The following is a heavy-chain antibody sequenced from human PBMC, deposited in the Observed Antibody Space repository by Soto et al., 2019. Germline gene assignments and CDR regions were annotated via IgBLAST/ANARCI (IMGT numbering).Heavy chain of an antibody. CDR1: GDSISTFY. J-gene: IGHJ4*02. CDR3: ARGRTVRNYADDSSDYFYFFDY. D-gene: IGHD3-22*01. Sequence: ASETLSLTCTVSGDSISTFYWGWMRQSPGKELEWIGYVYYTGSTNYNPSLKSRVTISVDRSKNQFSLKLTSANAADTAVYYCARGRTVRNYADDSSDYFYFFDYWGQGTQVTVSS. CDR2: VYYTGST. V-gene: IGHV4-59*01.